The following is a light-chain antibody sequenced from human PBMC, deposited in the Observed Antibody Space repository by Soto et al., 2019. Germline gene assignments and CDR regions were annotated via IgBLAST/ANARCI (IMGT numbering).Light chain of an antibody. CDR1: SSDVGGYNY. CDR3: TSYTSSNTWV. Sequence: QPVLTQPASVSGSPGQSITISCTGTSSDVGGYNYVSWYQQYPGKAPKLVIYEVSLRPPGISTRFSGSKSGNTASLTISGLQAEDEADFHCTSYTSSNTWVFGGGTKVTVL. J-gene: IGLJ3*02. CDR2: EVS. V-gene: IGLV2-14*01.